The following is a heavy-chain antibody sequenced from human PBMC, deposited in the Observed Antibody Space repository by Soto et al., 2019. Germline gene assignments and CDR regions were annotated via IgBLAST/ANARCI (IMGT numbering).Heavy chain of an antibody. D-gene: IGHD3-10*01. CDR1: GLTVSSNY. Sequence: EVQLVETGGGVIQPGGSLRLSCAASGLTVSSNYMNWVRQAPGKGLEWVSVLYSGGSTHYAGSVKRRFINSRDNSKNTVYLQMNSLRVEDTALYYCARDRPGDEGDGFDIWGHGTMVTVSS. V-gene: IGHV3-53*02. J-gene: IGHJ3*02. CDR3: ARDRPGDEGDGFDI. CDR2: LYSGGST.